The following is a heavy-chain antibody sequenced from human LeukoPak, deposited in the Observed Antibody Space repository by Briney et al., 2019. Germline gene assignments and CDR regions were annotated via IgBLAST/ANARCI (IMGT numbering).Heavy chain of an antibody. CDR3: ARVGSSSPIDY. J-gene: IGHJ4*02. D-gene: IGHD2-2*01. V-gene: IGHV5-51*01. CDR1: GHSFTNYW. Sequence: GESLRISCKGSGHSFTNYWIGRVRQMPGKGLEWMGIIYPGDSDTRYSPSFEGQVTISADKSISTAYPQWSSLKASDTAMYFCARVGSSSPIDYWGQGTLVTVSS. CDR2: IYPGDSDT.